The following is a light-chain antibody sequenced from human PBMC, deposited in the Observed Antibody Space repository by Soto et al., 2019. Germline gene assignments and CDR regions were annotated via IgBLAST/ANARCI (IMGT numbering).Light chain of an antibody. Sequence: QSVLTQPASVSGCPGQSITISCIGTSSDVGGYNFVSWYQQHPGKAPKLMIYEVSNRPSGVSNRFSGSKSGNTASLTISGLQAEDEADYYCSSYTSSRTYVFGTGTKVTVL. CDR2: EVS. CDR3: SSYTSSRTYV. J-gene: IGLJ1*01. CDR1: SSDVGGYNF. V-gene: IGLV2-14*01.